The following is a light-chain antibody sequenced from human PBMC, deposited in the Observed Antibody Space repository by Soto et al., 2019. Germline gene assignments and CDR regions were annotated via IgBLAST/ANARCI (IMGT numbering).Light chain of an antibody. Sequence: EIVLTQSPGTLSLSPGERATLSCRASQSVSSSYLAWYQQKPGQAPRLLIYGASSRATGIPDRFSGSGSGSDFGLTISRLEREDFAVYYCQHYGSAPTFGQGTKVEIK. J-gene: IGKJ1*01. CDR3: QHYGSAPT. CDR1: QSVSSSY. CDR2: GAS. V-gene: IGKV3-20*01.